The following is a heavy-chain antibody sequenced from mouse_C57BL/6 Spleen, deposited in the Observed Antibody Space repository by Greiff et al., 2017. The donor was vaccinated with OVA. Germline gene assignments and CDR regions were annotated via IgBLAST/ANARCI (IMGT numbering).Heavy chain of an antibody. V-gene: IGHV1-15*01. Sequence: QVQLKESGAELVRPGASVTLSCKASGYTFTDYEMHWVKQTPVHGLEWIGAIDPETGGTAYNQKFKGKAILTADKSSSTAYMELRSLTSEDSAVYYCTRDSSGYEGFADWGQGTLVTVSA. CDR3: TRDSSGYEGFAD. CDR1: GYTFTDYE. J-gene: IGHJ3*01. CDR2: IDPETGGT. D-gene: IGHD3-2*02.